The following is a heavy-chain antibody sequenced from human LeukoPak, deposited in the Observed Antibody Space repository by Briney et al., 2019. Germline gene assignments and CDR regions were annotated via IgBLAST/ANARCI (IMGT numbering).Heavy chain of an antibody. V-gene: IGHV3-21*01. CDR3: ARDSGDGSGTYYPYGMDV. J-gene: IGHJ6*02. CDR2: ISKSSIYI. D-gene: IGHD3-10*01. CDR1: GFTFSSYN. Sequence: GGSLRLSCAASGFTFSSYNMNWVRQAPGKGLEWVSSISKSSIYIYYADSVKGRFTISRDNAENSLSLQMNSLRAEDTAVYYCARDSGDGSGTYYPYGMDVWGQGTTVTVSS.